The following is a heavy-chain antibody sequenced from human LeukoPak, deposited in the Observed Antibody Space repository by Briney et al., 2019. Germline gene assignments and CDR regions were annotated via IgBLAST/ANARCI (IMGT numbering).Heavy chain of an antibody. Sequence: SVKVSCKASGGTFSSYATSWVRQAPGQGLEWMGGIIPIFGTANYAQKFQGRVTITADKSTSTAYMELSSLRSEDTAVYYCARGITGTTPLVYWGQGTLVTVSS. CDR1: GGTFSSYA. CDR2: IIPIFGTA. CDR3: ARGITGTTPLVY. V-gene: IGHV1-69*06. J-gene: IGHJ4*02. D-gene: IGHD1-7*01.